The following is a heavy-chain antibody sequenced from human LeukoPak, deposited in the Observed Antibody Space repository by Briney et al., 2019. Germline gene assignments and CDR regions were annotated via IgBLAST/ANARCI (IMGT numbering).Heavy chain of an antibody. CDR2: IYHSGST. CDR1: GGSISSSNW. V-gene: IGHV4-4*02. D-gene: IGHD6-13*01. Sequence: PSGTLSLTCAASGGSISSSNWWSWVRQPPGKGLEWIGEIYHSGSTNYNPSLKSRVTISVDKSKNQFSLKLSSVTAADTAVYYCARGIAAAGTPFDYWGQGTLVTVSS. J-gene: IGHJ4*02. CDR3: ARGIAAAGTPFDY.